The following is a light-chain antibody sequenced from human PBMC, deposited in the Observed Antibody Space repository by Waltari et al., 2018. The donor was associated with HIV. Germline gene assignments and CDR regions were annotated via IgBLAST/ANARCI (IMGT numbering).Light chain of an antibody. V-gene: IGKV1-5*03. CDR3: QQYNTYSRT. CDR1: QSLSTS. J-gene: IGKJ1*01. CDR2: GAS. Sequence: DIQMTQSPSTLSASVGDRVTITCRAGQSLSTSLAWYQQKPGKAPKLLVYGASNLESGVPSRCSGSGSGTEFTLTINSLQPDDFATYYCQQYNTYSRTFGQGTKVELK.